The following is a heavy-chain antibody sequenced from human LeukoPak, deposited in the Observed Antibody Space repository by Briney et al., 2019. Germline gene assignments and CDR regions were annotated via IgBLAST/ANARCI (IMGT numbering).Heavy chain of an antibody. J-gene: IGHJ3*02. CDR2: IYPGDSDT. Sequence: GESLKISCKGSGYSFTSYWIGWVRQMPGKGLEWMGIIYPGDSDTRYSPSFQGQVTISADKSISTAYLQWSSLKASDTAMYYCARPAERYSSVRAFDIWGQGTMVTVSS. CDR1: GYSFTSYW. D-gene: IGHD6-25*01. CDR3: ARPAERYSSVRAFDI. V-gene: IGHV5-51*01.